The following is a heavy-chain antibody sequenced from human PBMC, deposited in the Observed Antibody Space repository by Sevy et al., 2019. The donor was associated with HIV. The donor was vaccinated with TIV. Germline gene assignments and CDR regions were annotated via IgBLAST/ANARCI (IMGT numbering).Heavy chain of an antibody. CDR1: GGSINNKAYY. Sequence: SETLSRTCTVSGGSINNKAYYWAWIRQPPGKGLEWIGSMSYNGNSYYNPSLNCRVTISLDTSKNQFSLRLTFVTAADTAVYYCARRLAAAGGGNEYFQPWGQGTLVTVSS. CDR3: ARRLAAAGGGNEYFQP. CDR2: MSYNGNS. J-gene: IGHJ1*01. D-gene: IGHD6-13*01. V-gene: IGHV4-39*01.